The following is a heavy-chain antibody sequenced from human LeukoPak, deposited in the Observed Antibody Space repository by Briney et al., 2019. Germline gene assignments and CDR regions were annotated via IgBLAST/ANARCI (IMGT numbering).Heavy chain of an antibody. Sequence: PGGSLKLSCAASGFTFSSYGMHWVRQAPGKGLEWVAVIWYDGSNKYYADSVKVRFTISRVNSKNTLYLQMNSLRAEDTAVYYCAKDMVRGVTPLDYWGQGTLVTVSS. J-gene: IGHJ4*02. V-gene: IGHV3-33*06. CDR1: GFTFSSYG. CDR3: AKDMVRGVTPLDY. D-gene: IGHD3-10*01. CDR2: IWYDGSNK.